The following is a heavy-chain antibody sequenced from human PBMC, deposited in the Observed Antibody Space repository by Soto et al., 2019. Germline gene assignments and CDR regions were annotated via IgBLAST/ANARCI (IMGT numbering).Heavy chain of an antibody. CDR3: ATDRGGGCYLGPSGSCAFDI. D-gene: IGHD2-15*01. CDR2: FDPEDGET. CDR1: GYTLTELS. Sequence: GASVKVSCKVSGYTLTELSMHWVRQAPGKGLEWMGGFDPEDGETIYAQKFQGRVTMTEDTSTDTAYMELSSLRSEDTAVYYCATDRGGGCYLGPSGSCAFDIWGQGTMVTVSS. V-gene: IGHV1-24*01. J-gene: IGHJ3*02.